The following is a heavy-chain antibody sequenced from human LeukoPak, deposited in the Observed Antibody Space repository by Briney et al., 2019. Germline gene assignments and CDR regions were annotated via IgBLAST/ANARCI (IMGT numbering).Heavy chain of an antibody. CDR1: GGSISSSSYY. V-gene: IGHV4-39*07. Sequence: SETLSLTCTVSGGSISSSSYYWGWIRQPPGKGLEWIGRIYYSGSTYYNPSRKSRVTISVDTSKNQFSLKLSSVTAADTAVYYCARDSYGSFDYWGQGTLVTVSS. CDR3: ARDSYGSFDY. CDR2: IYYSGST. D-gene: IGHD5-18*01. J-gene: IGHJ4*02.